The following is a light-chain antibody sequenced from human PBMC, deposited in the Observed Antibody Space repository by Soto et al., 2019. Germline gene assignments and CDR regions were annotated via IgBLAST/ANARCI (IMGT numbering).Light chain of an antibody. Sequence: EIVMTQSPATLSVSPGERATLSCRASQSVSNYLAWYQQKPGQPPRLLIYCASTRANGIPARFSVSGSGTDFTLTISSLQSQDFAVYYCQQYNSWPTYTFGQGTKLEI. V-gene: IGKV3-15*01. CDR3: QQYNSWPTYT. CDR1: QSVSNY. CDR2: CAS. J-gene: IGKJ2*01.